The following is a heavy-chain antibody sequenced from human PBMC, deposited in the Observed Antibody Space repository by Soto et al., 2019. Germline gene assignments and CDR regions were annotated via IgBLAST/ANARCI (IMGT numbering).Heavy chain of an antibody. V-gene: IGHV3-23*01. J-gene: IGHJ4*02. CDR1: GFTFSSYA. D-gene: IGHD6-6*01. CDR2: ISGSGGST. CDR3: AKDRGQGHVDSSSSADY. Sequence: EVQLLESGGGLVQPGGSLRLSCAASGFTFSSYAMSWVRQAPGKGLEWVSGISGSGGSTNYADSVKGRFTISRDNSKNTLYIQMNSLRAEDTAVYYCAKDRGQGHVDSSSSADYWGQGTLVTVSS.